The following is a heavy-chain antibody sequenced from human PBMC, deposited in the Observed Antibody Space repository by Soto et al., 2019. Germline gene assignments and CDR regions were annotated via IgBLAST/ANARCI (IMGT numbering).Heavy chain of an antibody. D-gene: IGHD1-26*01. Sequence: SETLSVTCTVSGGSIGGSTYYWGWIRQPPGKGLEWIGSIFYSGSTYYNPSLKSRVTISVDASKNQFSLKLSSVTAADTAVYYCARHSSLLVGAFCPWGQGTLVTVSS. J-gene: IGHJ5*02. V-gene: IGHV4-39*01. CDR3: ARHSSLLVGAFCP. CDR2: IFYSGST. CDR1: GGSIGGSTYY.